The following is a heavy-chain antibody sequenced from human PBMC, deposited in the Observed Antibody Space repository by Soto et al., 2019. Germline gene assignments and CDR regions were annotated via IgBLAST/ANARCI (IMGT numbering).Heavy chain of an antibody. CDR3: ARTKGYSYFDY. J-gene: IGHJ4*02. Sequence: PSETLSLTCTVSGGSIISYYWSWIRQPPGEGLEWIGYIYNSGNTNYNPSLKSRVTMSVDTSKNQFSLKLTSVTAADTAMYYCARTKGYSYFDYWGQGTLVTVSS. CDR1: GGSIISYY. D-gene: IGHD5-18*01. V-gene: IGHV4-59*01. CDR2: IYNSGNT.